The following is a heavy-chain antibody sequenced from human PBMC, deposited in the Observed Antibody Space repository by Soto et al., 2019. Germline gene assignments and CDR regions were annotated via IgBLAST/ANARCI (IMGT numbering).Heavy chain of an antibody. CDR1: GDSVSTNSAA. D-gene: IGHD6-19*01. V-gene: IGHV6-1*01. CDR3: ARSPYSSGWYGWFDP. J-gene: IGHJ5*02. CDR2: TFYRSKWYN. Sequence: PSQTLSLTCVISGDSVSTNSAAWNWIRQSPSRGLEWLGRTFYRSKWYNDYAVSVKSRITINPDTSKNQFSLQLNSVTPEDTAVYYCARSPYSSGWYGWFDPWGQGTLVTVSS.